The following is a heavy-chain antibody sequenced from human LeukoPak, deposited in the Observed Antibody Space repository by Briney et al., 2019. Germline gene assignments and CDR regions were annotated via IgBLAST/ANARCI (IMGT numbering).Heavy chain of an antibody. J-gene: IGHJ4*02. D-gene: IGHD2-2*01. V-gene: IGHV3-30*04. CDR3: ARDWQGSPGYYFHY. Sequence: GRSLRLSCAASGFSFSSYAMHWVRQAPGKGREWVAVISYDETNKYYGDSVKGRFTIPRDNSKNTLYLQMNSLRAEDTAVYYCARDWQGSPGYYFHYWGQGTLVTVSS. CDR2: ISYDETNK. CDR1: GFSFSSYA.